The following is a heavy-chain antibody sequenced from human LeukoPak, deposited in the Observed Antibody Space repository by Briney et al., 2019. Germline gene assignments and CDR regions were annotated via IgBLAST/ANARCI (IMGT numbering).Heavy chain of an antibody. D-gene: IGHD1-7*01. V-gene: IGHV3-15*01. CDR3: AKGVGNWNYDAFDI. J-gene: IGHJ3*02. CDR1: GFTFSNAW. Sequence: GGSLRLSCAASGFTFSNAWMSWVRQAPGKGLEWVGRIKSKTDGGTTDYAAPVKGRFTISRDNSKNTLYLQMNSLRAEDTAVYYCAKGVGNWNYDAFDIWGQGTMVTVSS. CDR2: IKSKTDGGTT.